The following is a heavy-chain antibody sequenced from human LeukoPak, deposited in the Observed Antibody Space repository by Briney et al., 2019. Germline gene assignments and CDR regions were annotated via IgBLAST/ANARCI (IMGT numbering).Heavy chain of an antibody. CDR1: GYTLTELS. CDR3: ATGWRYQLHHFDY. Sequence: RASVKVPCKVSGYTLTELSMHWVRQAPGKGLEWMGGFDPEDGETIYAQKFQGRVTMTEDTSTDTAYMELSSLRSEDTAVYYCATGWRYQLHHFDYWGQGTLVTVSS. J-gene: IGHJ4*02. V-gene: IGHV1-24*01. CDR2: FDPEDGET. D-gene: IGHD2-2*01.